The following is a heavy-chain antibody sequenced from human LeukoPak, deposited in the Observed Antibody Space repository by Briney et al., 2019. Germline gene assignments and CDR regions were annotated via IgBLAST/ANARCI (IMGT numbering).Heavy chain of an antibody. CDR1: GYSINNGYY. D-gene: IGHD1-26*01. J-gene: IGHJ4*02. CDR3: ARLSWYNGSPRQDY. CDR2: IYHSGRT. Sequence: SETLSLTCTVSGYSINNGYYWGWIRQSPGKGLEWIGSIYHSGRTYCNPSLKSRVTISVDTSKNQFSLKLTSVTAADTAVYYCARLSWYNGSPRQDYWGQGTLVTVSS. V-gene: IGHV4-38-2*02.